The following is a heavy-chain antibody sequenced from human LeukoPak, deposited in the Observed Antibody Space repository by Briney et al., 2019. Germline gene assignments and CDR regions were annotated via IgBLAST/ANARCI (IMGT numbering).Heavy chain of an antibody. Sequence: GGSLRLSCAASGFAASGFTFSTAWMTWIRQAPGKGPEWVSTFGRSGSDTYYSDSVKGRFTIFRDISRNTLYLQMNSLRDEDTAVYYCAKGSLGSWYYFDLWGQGTLVTVSS. CDR3: AKGSLGSWYYFDL. J-gene: IGHJ4*02. CDR2: FGRSGSDT. CDR1: GFTFSTAW. D-gene: IGHD6-13*01. V-gene: IGHV3-23*01.